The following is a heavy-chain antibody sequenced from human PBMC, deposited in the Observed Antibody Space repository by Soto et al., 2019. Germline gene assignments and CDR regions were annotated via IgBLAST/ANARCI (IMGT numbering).Heavy chain of an antibody. Sequence: PGGSLRLSCAASGFTVSNYAMSWVRQARGKGLEWVSGIYDGPSSTYYADSVKGRFTISRDNSKNTLFLLMNSLRAEDTAVYYCARVWPPQYTYRYNFDYWGQGTLVTVSS. V-gene: IGHV3-23*01. J-gene: IGHJ4*02. D-gene: IGHD3-16*02. CDR2: IYDGPSST. CDR1: GFTVSNYA. CDR3: ARVWPPQYTYRYNFDY.